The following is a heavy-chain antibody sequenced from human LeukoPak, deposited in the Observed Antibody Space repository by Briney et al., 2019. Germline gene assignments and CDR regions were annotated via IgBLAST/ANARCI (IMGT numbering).Heavy chain of an antibody. CDR3: ASSIAAAGTGFDY. Sequence: ASVKVSCKASGYTFTSYYMHWVRQAPGQGLEWMGIINPSGGSTSYAQKFQGRVTMTRDTSTSTDYMELSSLRSEDTAVYYCASSIAAAGTGFDYWGQGTLVTVSS. CDR2: INPSGGST. V-gene: IGHV1-46*03. J-gene: IGHJ4*02. CDR1: GYTFTSYY. D-gene: IGHD6-13*01.